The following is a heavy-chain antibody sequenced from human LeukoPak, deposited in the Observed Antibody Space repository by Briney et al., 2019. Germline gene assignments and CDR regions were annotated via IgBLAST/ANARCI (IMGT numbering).Heavy chain of an antibody. V-gene: IGHV3-23*01. CDR1: GFSFSSYA. J-gene: IGHJ4*02. CDR2: ISGSGGST. Sequence: PGGSLRLSCAASGFSFSSYAMSWVRQAPGKGLEWVSAISGSGGSTYYADSAKGRFTISRDNSENTLYLQMNSLRAEDTAVYYCARNLYNWNDEGGSGFDLGRQGTRLSVPT. CDR3: ARNLYNWNDEGGSGFDL. D-gene: IGHD1-1*01.